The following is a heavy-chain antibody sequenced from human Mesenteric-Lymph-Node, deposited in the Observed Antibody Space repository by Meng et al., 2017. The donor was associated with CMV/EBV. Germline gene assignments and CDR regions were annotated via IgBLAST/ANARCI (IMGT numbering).Heavy chain of an antibody. CDR1: GDSVSSISYY. CDR3: ARLTSPVGSDIDY. V-gene: IGHV4-39*01. CDR2: MHYSDTT. D-gene: IGHD1-26*01. J-gene: IGHJ4*02. Sequence: SETLSLTCTVSGDSVSSISYYWSWICQPPGGGLEWFGSMHYSDTTYYSPSLRRRVTISVDTSKNQFSLKLRSVTAADTAVYYCARLTSPVGSDIDYWGQGTLVTVSS.